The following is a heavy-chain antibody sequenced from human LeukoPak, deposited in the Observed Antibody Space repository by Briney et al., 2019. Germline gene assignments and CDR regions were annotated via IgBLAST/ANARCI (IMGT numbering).Heavy chain of an antibody. V-gene: IGHV4-61*02. CDR2: IYTSGST. D-gene: IGHD6-13*01. J-gene: IGHJ2*01. Sequence: SQTLSLTCTVSGGSISSGSYYWSWIRQPAGKGLEWIGRIYTSGSTNYNPSLKSRLTISVDTSKHPFSLKLSSVPAADTPVYYCARVRQLLDYWYFDLWGRGTLVTVSS. CDR1: GGSISSGSYY. CDR3: ARVRQLLDYWYFDL.